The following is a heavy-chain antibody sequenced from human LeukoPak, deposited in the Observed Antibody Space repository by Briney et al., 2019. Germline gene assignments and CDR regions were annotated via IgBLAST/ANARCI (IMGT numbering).Heavy chain of an antibody. D-gene: IGHD2/OR15-2a*01. J-gene: IGHJ4*02. CDR3: ARGSTTGWPDYFDY. CDR1: GFIFSDYW. Sequence: GGSLRLSCAASGFIFSDYWMHWVRQVPGKGLVWVSRINCDGRNTPYADSVKGRFPISRDNAKNTLYLQMNSLRDDDTAVYYCARGSTTGWPDYFDYWGRGTLVSVSS. V-gene: IGHV3-74*01. CDR2: INCDGRNT.